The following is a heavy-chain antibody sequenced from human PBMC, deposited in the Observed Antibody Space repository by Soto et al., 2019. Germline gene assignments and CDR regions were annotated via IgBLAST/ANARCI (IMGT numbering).Heavy chain of an antibody. CDR2: ISAYNGNT. V-gene: IGHV1-18*01. D-gene: IGHD6-19*01. J-gene: IGHJ6*03. CDR1: GYSFTNYG. CDR3: ARDRGVAPPVAGNTHYYYYMDV. Sequence: QDQLVQSGVEVKKPGASVKVSCKASGYSFTNYGITCVRQAPGQGFEWMGWISAYNGNTNYAQKYQGRVTMTTVASTSTAYLELRSLRSDDTAVYYCARDRGVAPPVAGNTHYYYYMDVWGKGTTVTVSS.